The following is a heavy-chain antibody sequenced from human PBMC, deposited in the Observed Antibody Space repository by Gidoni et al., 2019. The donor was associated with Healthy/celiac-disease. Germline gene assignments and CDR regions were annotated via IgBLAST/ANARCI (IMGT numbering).Heavy chain of an antibody. V-gene: IGHV1-69*04. CDR1: GGTFSSYA. CDR3: ARDLFCSSSTSCYYYGMDV. J-gene: IGHJ6*02. D-gene: IGHD2-2*01. CDR2: IIPILGIA. Sequence: QVQLVQSGAEVKKPGSSVKVSCKASGGTFSSYAISWVRQAPGQGLEWMGRIIPILGIANYAQKFQGRVTITADKSTSTAYMELSSLRSEDTAVYYWARDLFCSSSTSCYYYGMDVWGQGTTVTVSS.